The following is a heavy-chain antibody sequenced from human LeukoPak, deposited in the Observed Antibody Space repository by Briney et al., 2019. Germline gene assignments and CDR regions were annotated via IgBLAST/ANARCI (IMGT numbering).Heavy chain of an antibody. J-gene: IGHJ4*02. CDR1: GFTFSSYW. CDR2: IASDGSST. V-gene: IGHV3-74*01. CDR3: ARRTGDCFDY. D-gene: IGHD7-27*01. Sequence: GGSLRLSCAASGFTFSSYWMNWVRQAPGKGLVWVSRIASDGSSTTYADSVKGRFTISRDNAKNSLYLQMNSLRAEDTAVYYCARRTGDCFDYWGQGTLVTVSS.